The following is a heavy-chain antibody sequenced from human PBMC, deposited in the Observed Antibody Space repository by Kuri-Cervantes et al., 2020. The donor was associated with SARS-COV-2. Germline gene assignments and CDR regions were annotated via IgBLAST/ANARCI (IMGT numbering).Heavy chain of an antibody. CDR3: AKDLISASYFGSGSPDY. V-gene: IGHV3-23*01. J-gene: IGHJ4*02. Sequence: GGSLRLSCAASGFTSSNYGMNWVRQAPGKGLEWLSFISSSGHRADYADSVSGRFTISRDNSKNTLYLQMNSLRAEDTALYFCAKDLISASYFGSGSPDYWGQGTLVTRLL. CDR2: ISSSGHRA. CDR1: GFTSSNYG. D-gene: IGHD3-10*01.